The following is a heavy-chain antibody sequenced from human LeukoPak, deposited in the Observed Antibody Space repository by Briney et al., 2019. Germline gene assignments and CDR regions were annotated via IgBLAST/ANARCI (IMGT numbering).Heavy chain of an antibody. V-gene: IGHV4-34*01. D-gene: IGHD3-3*01. CDR3: ARGLRFLEWSRGLNWFDP. J-gene: IGHJ5*02. Sequence: SETLSLTCAVYGGSFSGYYWSWIRQPPGKGLEWIGEINHSGSTNYNPSLKSRVTLSVDTSKNQFSLKLSSVTAADTAVYYCARGLRFLEWSRGLNWFDPWGQGTLVTVSS. CDR2: INHSGST. CDR1: GGSFSGYY.